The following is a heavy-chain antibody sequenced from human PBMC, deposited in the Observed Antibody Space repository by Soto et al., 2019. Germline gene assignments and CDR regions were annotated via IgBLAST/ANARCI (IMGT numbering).Heavy chain of an antibody. CDR3: ARADFSMKY. Sequence: GGSLRLSCTASGFSFSTYSMNWVRQAPGKGLECVSYISSTSNNIYYAESVKGRFTISRDNAKNSLYLQLNSLRDEDTAVYYCARADFSMKYWGQGTLVTVSS. V-gene: IGHV3-48*02. CDR2: ISSTSNNI. D-gene: IGHD3-3*01. CDR1: GFSFSTYS. J-gene: IGHJ4*02.